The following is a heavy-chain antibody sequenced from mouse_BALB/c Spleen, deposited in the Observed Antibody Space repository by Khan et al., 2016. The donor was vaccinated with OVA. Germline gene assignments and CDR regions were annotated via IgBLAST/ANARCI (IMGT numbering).Heavy chain of an antibody. CDR1: GYSITSNYA. D-gene: IGHD1-1*01. CDR3: ARGNYYGYAMDY. V-gene: IGHV3-2*02. J-gene: IGHJ4*01. Sequence: EVQLKESGPGLVKPSQSLSLTCTVTGYSITSNYAWNWIRQFPGNKLEWMGYISYSDSTSYNPSLKSRISITRDTSKNQFFLQLNSVTTEDTATYYCARGNYYGYAMDYWGQGTSVTVSS. CDR2: ISYSDST.